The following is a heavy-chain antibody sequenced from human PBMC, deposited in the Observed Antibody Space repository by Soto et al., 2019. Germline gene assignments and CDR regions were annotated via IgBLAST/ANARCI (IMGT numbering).Heavy chain of an antibody. V-gene: IGHV4-59*01. Sequence: QVQLQESGPRLVKPSETLSLTCTVSGGSISSYFWSWIRQPPGEGLEWIGYIFYSGTTNYSPSLKRRVTMSLGTAKNQFSLNLTSVTAADKAVYYCARGRGGTYDAFDIWGQGTMVTVSS. CDR2: IFYSGTT. CDR1: GGSISSYF. D-gene: IGHD1-26*01. J-gene: IGHJ3*02. CDR3: ARGRGGTYDAFDI.